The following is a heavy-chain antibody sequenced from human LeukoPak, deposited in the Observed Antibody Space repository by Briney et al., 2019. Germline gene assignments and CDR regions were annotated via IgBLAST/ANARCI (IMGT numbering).Heavy chain of an antibody. Sequence: GRSLRLSCAASGVTFSSYGMHWVRQAPGKGLEWVAVISYDGSNKYYADSVKGRFTISRDNSRNTLYLQMNSLRAEDTAVYYCAKDLRVVGATTLDYWGQGTLVTVSS. V-gene: IGHV3-30*18. J-gene: IGHJ4*02. CDR1: GVTFSSYG. D-gene: IGHD1-26*01. CDR2: ISYDGSNK. CDR3: AKDLRVVGATTLDY.